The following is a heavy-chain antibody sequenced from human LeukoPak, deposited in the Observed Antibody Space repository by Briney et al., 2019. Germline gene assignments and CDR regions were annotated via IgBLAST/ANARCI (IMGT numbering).Heavy chain of an antibody. J-gene: IGHJ4*02. D-gene: IGHD3-10*01. V-gene: IGHV3-23*01. CDR3: AKLNADYYGSGIVDY. Sequence: GGSLRLSCAASGFTFSSYWMSWVRQAPGKGLEWVSGISGSGGRTYYADSVKGRFTISRDNSKNTLYLQMNSLRADDTAVYYCAKLNADYYGSGIVDYWGQGILVTVSS. CDR1: GFTFSSYW. CDR2: ISGSGGRT.